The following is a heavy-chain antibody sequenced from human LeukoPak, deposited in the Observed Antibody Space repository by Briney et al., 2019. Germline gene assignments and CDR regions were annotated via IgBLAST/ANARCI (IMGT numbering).Heavy chain of an antibody. J-gene: IGHJ4*02. CDR1: GGSFSGYY. V-gene: IGHV4-34*01. Sequence: SETLSLTCAVYGGSFSGYYWSWIRQPPGKGLEWIGEINHSGSTNYNPSLKSRVTISVDTSKNQFSLKLSSVTAADTAVYYCARDRRYFDWYYFDYWGQGSLVTVSS. D-gene: IGHD3-9*01. CDR3: ARDRRYFDWYYFDY. CDR2: INHSGST.